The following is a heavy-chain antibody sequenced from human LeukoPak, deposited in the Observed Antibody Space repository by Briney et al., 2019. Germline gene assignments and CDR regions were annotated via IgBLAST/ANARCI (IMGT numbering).Heavy chain of an antibody. V-gene: IGHV1-2*02. J-gene: IGHJ2*01. D-gene: IGHD4-17*01. CDR1: GYTFIDYY. CDR3: AKNMGYGDYWYFDL. CDR2: INPNSGGT. Sequence: ASVKVSCKASGYTFIDYYIHWVRQAPGEGLEWMGWINPNSGGTNYAQKFQGSVTMTRDTSISTAYMELTRLNSDDTAVYYCAKNMGYGDYWYFDLWGRGTLVTVSS.